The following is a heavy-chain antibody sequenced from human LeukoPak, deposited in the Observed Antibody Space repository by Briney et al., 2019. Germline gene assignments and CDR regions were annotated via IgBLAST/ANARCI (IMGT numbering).Heavy chain of an antibody. Sequence: SETLSLTCTVSGGSISSYYWSWIRQPAGKGLEWIGRIYTSGSTNYNPSLKSRVTISVDKSKNQFSLKLSSVTAADTAVYYCARVGTMVRGVTPRYYYYMDVWGKGTTVTVSS. CDR1: GGSISSYY. V-gene: IGHV4-4*07. CDR2: IYTSGST. J-gene: IGHJ6*03. CDR3: ARVGTMVRGVTPRYYYYMDV. D-gene: IGHD3-10*01.